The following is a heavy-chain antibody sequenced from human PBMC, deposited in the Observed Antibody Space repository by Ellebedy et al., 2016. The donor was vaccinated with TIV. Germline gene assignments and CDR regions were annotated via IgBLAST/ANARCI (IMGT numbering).Heavy chain of an antibody. CDR3: ARGAYRYTDAFDI. V-gene: IGHV4-34*01. D-gene: IGHD3-16*02. CDR2: INHSGRT. CDR1: GGSFSGYY. Sequence: MPSETLSLTCAVYGGSFSGYYWSWNRQPPGKGLEWIGEINHSGRTNSNPSLKSLVTVSVDTSKNQFSLKLSSVTVADTAVYYCARGAYRYTDAFDIWGQGTMVTVSS. J-gene: IGHJ3*02.